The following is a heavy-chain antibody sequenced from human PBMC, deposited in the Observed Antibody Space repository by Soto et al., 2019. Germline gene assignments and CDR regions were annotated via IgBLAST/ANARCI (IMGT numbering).Heavy chain of an antibody. J-gene: IGHJ4*02. CDR2: ISGSGGST. CDR3: AQVASYYYDSSGSMPFDY. D-gene: IGHD3-22*01. CDR1: GFTFSSYA. Sequence: GGSLRLSCAASGFTFSSYAMSWVRQAPGKGLEWVSAISGSGGSTYYADSVKGRFTISRDNSKNTLYLQMSSLRAEDTAVYYCAQVASYYYDSSGSMPFDYWGQGTLVTVSS. V-gene: IGHV3-23*01.